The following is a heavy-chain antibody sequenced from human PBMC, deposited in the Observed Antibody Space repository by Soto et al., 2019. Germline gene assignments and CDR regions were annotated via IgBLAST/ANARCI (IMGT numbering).Heavy chain of an antibody. D-gene: IGHD1-7*01. CDR1: GDCISSGDYY. J-gene: IGHJ4*01. Sequence: TLSLACTVSGDCISSGDYYWSLIRQSPGKGLEWIGYIYYSGSTYYNPSLKSRVTISVDTSKNQFSLKLSSVTAADTAVYYCARGYNLNYVLRPPSLPIDXSCHGTFVTVSX. V-gene: IGHV4-30-4*01. CDR3: ARGYNLNYVLRPPSLPIDX. CDR2: IYYSGST.